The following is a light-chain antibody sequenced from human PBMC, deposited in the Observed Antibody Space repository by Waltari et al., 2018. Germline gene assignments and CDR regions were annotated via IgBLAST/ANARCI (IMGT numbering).Light chain of an antibody. J-gene: IGLJ2*01. CDR3: SSYRGAYSLV. V-gene: IGLV2-8*01. CDR2: DVN. Sequence: QSALTQPPSVSGSPGQSVTISRAGTSSDVGSYNYVSWYRKHPGTAPQLLIYDVNKRPSGVPDRFSGSKSDNTASLTVSGLQLEDEADYYCSSYRGAYSLVFGGGTKLTVL. CDR1: SSDVGSYNY.